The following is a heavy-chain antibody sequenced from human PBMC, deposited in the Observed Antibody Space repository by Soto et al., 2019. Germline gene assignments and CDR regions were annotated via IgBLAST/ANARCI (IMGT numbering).Heavy chain of an antibody. CDR2: ISQDETFK. CDR1: GFTFSVYG. D-gene: IGHD6-19*01. J-gene: IGHJ5*02. V-gene: IGHV3-30*18. Sequence: QVQLVESGGDVVQTGRSLTLSCTASGFTFSVYGMHWVRQAPGTGLEWVAVISQDETFKYYADSVKGRFTVYRDNSMNTLYLQMDSVRPEDTAVYYCAKEFASGWYNRGNWFDPWGQGTQVSVSA. CDR3: AKEFASGWYNRGNWFDP.